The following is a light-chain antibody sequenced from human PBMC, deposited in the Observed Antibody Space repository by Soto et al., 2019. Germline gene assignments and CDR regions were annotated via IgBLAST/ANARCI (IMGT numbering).Light chain of an antibody. Sequence: QSVLTQPPSASGTPGQRVTISCSGSSSNIGSNYVYWYQQLPGTAPKLLIYRNNQRPSGVPDRFSGSKSGTSASLAISGLPSEDEADYYCAAWDDSLSGNVVFGGGTKVTVL. CDR2: RNN. V-gene: IGLV1-47*01. CDR1: SSNIGSNY. CDR3: AAWDDSLSGNVV. J-gene: IGLJ2*01.